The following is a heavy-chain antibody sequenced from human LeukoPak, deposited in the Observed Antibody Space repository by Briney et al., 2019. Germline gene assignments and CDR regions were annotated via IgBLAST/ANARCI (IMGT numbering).Heavy chain of an antibody. CDR1: GGSFSNYY. D-gene: IGHD1-14*01. Sequence: KPSETLSLTCTVSGGSFSNYYWSRIRQPAGKGLEWIGRIYTSGSTNYNPSVKSRVTMSVDTSNNQFSLKLTSVTAADTAVYYCARQPPQYYGMDVWGQGTTVTVSS. J-gene: IGHJ6*02. V-gene: IGHV4-4*07. CDR2: IYTSGST. CDR3: ARQPPQYYGMDV.